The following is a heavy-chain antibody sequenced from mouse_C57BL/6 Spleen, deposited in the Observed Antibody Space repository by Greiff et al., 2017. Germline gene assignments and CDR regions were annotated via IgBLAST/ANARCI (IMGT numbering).Heavy chain of an antibody. CDR3: ARPYDNDGSGFAY. D-gene: IGHD2-4*01. CDR1: GYTFTSHW. J-gene: IGHJ3*01. CDR2: LDPNGGGT. V-gene: IGHV1-72*01. Sequence: VQLQQPGAELVKPGASVKLSCKASGYTFTSHWMHWVKQSPGRGLEWIGRLDPNGGGTKYTEKFKGKATLTVDKPSSAAYMQLSSLTSEDSAVYYCARPYDNDGSGFAYWGQGTLVTVSA.